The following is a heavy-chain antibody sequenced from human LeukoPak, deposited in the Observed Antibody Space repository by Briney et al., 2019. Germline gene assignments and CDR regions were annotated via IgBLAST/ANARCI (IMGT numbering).Heavy chain of an antibody. CDR1: GGSFSGYY. CDR3: ARLGSSWYGGIDAFDI. J-gene: IGHJ3*02. D-gene: IGHD6-13*01. V-gene: IGHV4-34*01. Sequence: TPSETLSLTCAVYGGSFSGYYWSWIRQPPGKGLEWIGEINHSGSTNYNPSLKSRVTISVDTSKNQFSLKLSSVTAADTAVYYCARLGSSWYGGIDAFDIWGQGTMVTVSS. CDR2: INHSGST.